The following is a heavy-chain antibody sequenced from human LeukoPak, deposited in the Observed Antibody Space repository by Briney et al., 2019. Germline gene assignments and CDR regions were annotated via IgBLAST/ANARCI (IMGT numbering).Heavy chain of an antibody. Sequence: GGSLRLSCAASGFTFSTYSMNWVRQAPGKGLEWVSYISSSVSSSSVSTTHYADSVKGRFTISRDNAKNSLYLQMNSLRDEDTAVYYCARDDGLTFDYWGQGTLVTVSS. CDR3: ARDDGLTFDY. D-gene: IGHD3/OR15-3a*01. CDR2: ISSSVSSSSVSTT. CDR1: GFTFSTYS. V-gene: IGHV3-48*02. J-gene: IGHJ4*02.